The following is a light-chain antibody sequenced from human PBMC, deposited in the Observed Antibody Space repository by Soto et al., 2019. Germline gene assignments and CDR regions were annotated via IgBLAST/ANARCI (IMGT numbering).Light chain of an antibody. CDR3: QQYTIWPRSVT. J-gene: IGKJ4*01. CDR1: QSVGSS. V-gene: IGKV3-15*01. Sequence: EIVMTQSPATLSVSPGERATLSCRASQSVGSSLAWYQHRPGQAPRLLIYGADTRATGIPARFSGSGSGTEFPLTIASLQSEDFAVYYCQQYTIWPRSVTFGGGTKVEIK. CDR2: GAD.